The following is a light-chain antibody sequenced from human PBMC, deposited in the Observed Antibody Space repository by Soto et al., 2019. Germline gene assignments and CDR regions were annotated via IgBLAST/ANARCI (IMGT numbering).Light chain of an antibody. CDR2: DAS. J-gene: IGKJ1*01. CDR3: QQYNNWNPMT. V-gene: IGKV1-5*01. Sequence: DIQMTQSPSSVSASVGDRVTITCRASQSISSWLAWYQQKPGKAPKLLIYDASSLESGVPSRFSGSGSGTAFTLTISSLQSGDFAVYYCQQYNNWNPMTFGQGTKVDIK. CDR1: QSISSW.